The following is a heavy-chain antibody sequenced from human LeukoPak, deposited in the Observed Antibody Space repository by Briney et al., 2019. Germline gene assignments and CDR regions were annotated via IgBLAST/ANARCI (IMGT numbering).Heavy chain of an antibody. V-gene: IGHV1-8*01. D-gene: IGHD4-17*01. Sequence: ASVKVSCKTSGYTFSSFDVIWVRQATGQGLEWIGWMNPNSLNTGYAQKLQGRVTMTTDTSTSTAYMELRSLRSDDTAVYYCARDLDDYGDNYWGQGTLVTVSS. J-gene: IGHJ4*02. CDR3: ARDLDDYGDNY. CDR1: GYTFSSFD. CDR2: MNPNSLNT.